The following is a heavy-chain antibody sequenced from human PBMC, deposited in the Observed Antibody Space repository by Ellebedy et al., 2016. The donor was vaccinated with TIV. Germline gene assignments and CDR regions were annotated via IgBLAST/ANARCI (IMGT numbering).Heavy chain of an antibody. J-gene: IGHJ4*02. D-gene: IGHD1-26*01. CDR3: ATVRWELLG. CDR2: ISTDGSST. CDR1: GFTFSSHW. Sequence: GESLKISXAASGFTFSSHWMHWVRQVPGKGLVWVSRISTDGSSTTYADSVKGRFTISRDNSKNTLSLQMNSLRAEDTALYYCATVRWELLGWGQGILVTVSS. V-gene: IGHV3-74*01.